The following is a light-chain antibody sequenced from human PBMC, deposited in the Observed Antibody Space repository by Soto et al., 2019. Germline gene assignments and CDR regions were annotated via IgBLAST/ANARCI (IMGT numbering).Light chain of an antibody. J-gene: IGLJ3*02. V-gene: IGLV1-40*01. Sequence: QPVLTQPPSVSGAAGQRVTIYCTGSSSNIGAGFDVSWYQQLPGTAPKLLIFGDSDRPSGVTDRFSGSKSGASASLAISGLQAEDEADYYCQSYDSSLSGSVFGGGTKLTVL. CDR2: GDS. CDR1: SSNIGAGFD. CDR3: QSYDSSLSGSV.